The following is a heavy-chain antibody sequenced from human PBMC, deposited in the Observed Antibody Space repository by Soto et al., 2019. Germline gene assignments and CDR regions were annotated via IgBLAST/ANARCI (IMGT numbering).Heavy chain of an antibody. V-gene: IGHV1-2*04. CDR2: INPNSGGA. CDR3: ARWGNSYGYVPYYYGMDV. D-gene: IGHD5-18*01. Sequence: ASVKVSCKASGYTFTGYYMHWVRQAPGQGLEWMGWINPNSGGANYAQKFQGWVTMTRDTSISTAYMELSRLRSDDTAVYYCARWGNSYGYVPYYYGMDVWGQGTTVTVPS. CDR1: GYTFTGYY. J-gene: IGHJ6*02.